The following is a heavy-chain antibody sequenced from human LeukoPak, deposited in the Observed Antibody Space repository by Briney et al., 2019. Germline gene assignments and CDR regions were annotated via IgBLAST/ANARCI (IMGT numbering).Heavy chain of an antibody. CDR2: IYSGGST. V-gene: IGHV3-66*01. Sequence: PGGSLRLSCAASGFTVSSNYMSWVRQAPGKGLEWVSVIYSGGSTYYADSVKGRFTISRDNSKNTLYLQMNSLRAEDTAVYYCARATRIAAAGTPFDYWGQGTLVTVSS. CDR1: GFTVSSNY. D-gene: IGHD6-13*01. CDR3: ARATRIAAAGTPFDY. J-gene: IGHJ4*02.